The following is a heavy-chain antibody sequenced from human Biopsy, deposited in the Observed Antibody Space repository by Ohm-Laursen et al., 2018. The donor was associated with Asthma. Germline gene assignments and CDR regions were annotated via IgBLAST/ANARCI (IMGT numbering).Heavy chain of an antibody. CDR2: IYYSGTT. J-gene: IGHJ6*02. V-gene: IGHV4-31*03. CDR1: GDSISSGGYY. D-gene: IGHD3-3*01. Sequence: TLSLTCTVSGDSISSGGYYWSWIRQHPGKGLEWIGYIYYSGTTYYNPSLKSRVTISVDTSKNQFSLKLTSVTAADTAVYYCARDRRVRFLEWPPAMDVWDQGTTVTVSS. CDR3: ARDRRVRFLEWPPAMDV.